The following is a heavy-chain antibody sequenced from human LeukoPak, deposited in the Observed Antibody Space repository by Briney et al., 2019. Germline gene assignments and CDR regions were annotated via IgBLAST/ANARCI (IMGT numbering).Heavy chain of an antibody. D-gene: IGHD3-10*01. J-gene: IGHJ5*02. CDR3: ARWFGPNWFDP. V-gene: IGHV1-18*01. Sequence: RASVKVSCKASGYSFSTYAIAWVRQAPGQGLEWMGWISAYNGDTNYAQKLQGRVTMTTDTSTSTAYMELRSLRSDDTAVYYCARWFGPNWFDPWGQGTLVTVSS. CDR1: GYSFSTYA. CDR2: ISAYNGDT.